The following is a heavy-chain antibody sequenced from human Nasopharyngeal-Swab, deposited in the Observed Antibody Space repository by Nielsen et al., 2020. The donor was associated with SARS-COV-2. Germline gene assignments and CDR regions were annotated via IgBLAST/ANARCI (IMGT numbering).Heavy chain of an antibody. CDR3: ARGPHHGGFDY. J-gene: IGHJ4*02. V-gene: IGHV4-34*01. CDR1: GGSFSGYY. D-gene: IGHD3-16*01. CDR2: INHSGST. Sequence: SETLSLTCAVYGGSFSGYYWSWIRQPPGKGLERIGEINHSGSTNYNPSLKSRVTISVDTSKNQFSLKLSSVTAADTAVYYCARGPHHGGFDYWGQGTLVTVSS.